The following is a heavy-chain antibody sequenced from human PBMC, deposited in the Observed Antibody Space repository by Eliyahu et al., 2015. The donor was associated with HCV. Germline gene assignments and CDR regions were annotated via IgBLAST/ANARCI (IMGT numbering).Heavy chain of an antibody. J-gene: IGHJ4*02. CDR3: ASAYYYDSSGFYPFDY. V-gene: IGHV3-66*02. D-gene: IGHD3-22*01. Sequence: SGGSTYYADSVKGRFTISRDNSKNTLYLQMNSLRAEDTAVYYCASAYYYDSSGFYPFDYWGQGTLVTVSS. CDR2: SGGST.